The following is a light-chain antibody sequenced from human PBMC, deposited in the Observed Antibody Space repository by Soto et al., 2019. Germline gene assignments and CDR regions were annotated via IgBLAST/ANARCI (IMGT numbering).Light chain of an antibody. CDR2: EVS. CDR3: TSDAGNNVI. CDR1: SSDVGGYYY. J-gene: IGLJ2*01. V-gene: IGLV2-8*01. Sequence: QSALTQPPSASGSPGQSVTISCTGTSSDVGGYYYVSWYQRHPGKAPKLMIYEVSKRPSGVPDRFSGSKSDNTASLTVSGLQAEDEADYYCTSDAGNNVIFGGGTKLTVL.